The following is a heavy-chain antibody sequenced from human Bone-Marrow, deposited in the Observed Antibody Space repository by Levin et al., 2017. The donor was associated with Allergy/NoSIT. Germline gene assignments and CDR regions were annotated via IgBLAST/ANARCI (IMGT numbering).Heavy chain of an antibody. CDR2: ISRDSRYI. Sequence: KSGGSLRLSCAASEFTFRSYSVTWVRQAPGKGLEWVSSISRDSRYIYHADSVKGRFTISRDNAKNSVDLQMSSLRAEDTAVYFCARGQTGGYSSSWWDDWFDAGGQGTLVTVSS. CDR1: EFTFRSYS. J-gene: IGHJ5*02. D-gene: IGHD6-13*01. CDR3: ARGQTGGYSSSWWDDWFDA. V-gene: IGHV3-21*01.